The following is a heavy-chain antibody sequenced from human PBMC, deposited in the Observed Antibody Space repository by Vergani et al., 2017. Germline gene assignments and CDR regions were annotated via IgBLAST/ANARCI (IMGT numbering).Heavy chain of an antibody. CDR2: INDNGKTK. CDR3: ARDPEYGAYDY. CDR1: GFTFNKYW. D-gene: IGHD4/OR15-4a*01. V-gene: IGHV3-7*03. J-gene: IGHJ4*02. Sequence: EVQLVESGGGLVQPGGSLRLSCAASGFTFNKYWMTWVRQAPGKRLETVANINDNGKTKKYVESVKGRFTISRDNAKRSLYLQMNGLRAEDTGIYYCARDPEYGAYDYWGQGTRVTVSS.